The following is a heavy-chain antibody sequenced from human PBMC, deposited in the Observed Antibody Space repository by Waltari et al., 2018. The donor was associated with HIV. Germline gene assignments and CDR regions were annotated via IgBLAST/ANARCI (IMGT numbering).Heavy chain of an antibody. V-gene: IGHV4-39*01. CDR3: GKHWVYGVVPTAIRTSDY. J-gene: IGHJ4*02. Sequence: HLQVQESGPGLVKPSETLSLTCNVSGGPIRGVHFYWGWIRQPPGKGPEWIGSISSSGSTYYNPSLMSRVTISGATSKKQLSLKLRSVTAADTAVYYCGKHWVYGVVPTAIRTSDYWGQGTLVTVSS. CDR1: GGPIRGVHFY. CDR2: ISSSGST. D-gene: IGHD2-2*02.